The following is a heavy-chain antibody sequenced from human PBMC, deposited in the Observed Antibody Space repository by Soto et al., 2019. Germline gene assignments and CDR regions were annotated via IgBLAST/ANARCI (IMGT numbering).Heavy chain of an antibody. CDR1: GFTFSSYD. CDR3: AREIGFYGMDV. D-gene: IGHD3-3*01. CDR2: IGTAGDT. J-gene: IGHJ6*02. Sequence: GGSLRLSCAASGFTFSSYDMHWVRQATGKGLEWVSAIGTAGDTYYPGSVKGRFTISRENAKNSLYLQMNSLRAEDTAVYYCAREIGFYGMDVWGQGTTVTVSS. V-gene: IGHV3-13*01.